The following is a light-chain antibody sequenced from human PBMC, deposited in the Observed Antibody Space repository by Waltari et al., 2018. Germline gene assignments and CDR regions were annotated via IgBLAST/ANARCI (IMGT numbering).Light chain of an antibody. V-gene: IGKV2-30*01. CDR2: KVS. CDR3: MQNTHRPWT. CDR1: QSLVSSEGNTY. J-gene: IGKJ1*01. Sequence: VVMTQSQLSMPVTLGQPSSISCRSSQSLVSSEGNTYFSWFQQRPGQSPRRLVSKVSNRDSGVPDRFSGSGSGTDFTLRISRVEAEDVVVYYCMQNTHRPWTFGQGTKVEIK.